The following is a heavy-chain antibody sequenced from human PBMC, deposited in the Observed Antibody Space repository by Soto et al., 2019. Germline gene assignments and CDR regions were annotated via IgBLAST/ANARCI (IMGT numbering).Heavy chain of an antibody. CDR3: ARAYYDFWSGYYGY. V-gene: IGHV3-66*01. CDR1: GFTVSSNY. J-gene: IGHJ4*02. Sequence: EVQLVESGGGLVQPGGSLRLSCAASGFTVSSNYMSWVRQAPGKGLEWVSVIYSGGSTYYADSVKGRFTISRDNSKNTLYLQMNSLRAEDTAVYYCARAYYDFWSGYYGYWGQGTLVTVSS. CDR2: IYSGGST. D-gene: IGHD3-3*01.